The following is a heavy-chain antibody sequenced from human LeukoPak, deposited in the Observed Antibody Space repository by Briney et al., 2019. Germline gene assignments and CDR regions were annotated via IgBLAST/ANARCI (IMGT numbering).Heavy chain of an antibody. CDR1: GYTFTSNG. CDR3: ARDSAYYGSGNRAFDI. D-gene: IGHD3-10*01. CDR2: IIPIFGTA. V-gene: IGHV1-69*13. J-gene: IGHJ3*02. Sequence: SVKVSCKASGYTFTSNGISWVRQAPGQGLEWMGGIIPIFGTANYAQKFQGRVTITADASTSTAYMELSSLRSEDTAVYYCARDSAYYGSGNRAFDIWGQGTMVTVSS.